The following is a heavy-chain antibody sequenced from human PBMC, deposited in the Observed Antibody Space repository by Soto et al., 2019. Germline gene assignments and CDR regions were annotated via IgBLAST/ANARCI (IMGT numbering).Heavy chain of an antibody. J-gene: IGHJ4*02. D-gene: IGHD3-3*01. CDR2: INSDGSST. CDR1: GFTFSSYW. V-gene: IGHV3-74*01. Sequence: GGSLRLSCAASGFTFSSYWMHWVRQAPGKGLVWVSRINSDGSSTTYADSVKGRFTISRDNAKNSLNLQMNSLRAEDTAVYFCARGSNFWSGDYGYWGQGTLVTVSS. CDR3: ARGSNFWSGDYGY.